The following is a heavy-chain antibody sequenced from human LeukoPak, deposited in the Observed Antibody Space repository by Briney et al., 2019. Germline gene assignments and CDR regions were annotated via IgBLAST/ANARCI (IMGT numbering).Heavy chain of an antibody. CDR2: IYSGGST. CDR1: GFTFSSYS. Sequence: GGSLRLSCAASGFTFSSYSMNWVRQAPGKGLEWVSVIYSGGSTYYADSVRGRFTISRDDSKNTLYLQMNSLRGEDTAVYYCARGLQLWSQGTLVTVSS. D-gene: IGHD5-18*01. CDR3: ARGLQL. J-gene: IGHJ4*02. V-gene: IGHV3-53*01.